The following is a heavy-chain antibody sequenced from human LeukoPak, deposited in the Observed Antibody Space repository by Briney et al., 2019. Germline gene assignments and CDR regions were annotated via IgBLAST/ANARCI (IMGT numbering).Heavy chain of an antibody. CDR2: ISSSSSTI. J-gene: IGHJ4*02. V-gene: IGHV3-48*01. D-gene: IGHD2-2*01. CDR1: GFTFSSYS. Sequence: GGSLRLSCAASGFTFSSYSMNWVRQAPGKGLEWVSYISSSSSTIYYADSVKGRFTISRDNAKNSLYLQMNSLRAEDTAVYYCAKARGYCSSTSCFRPFDYWGQGTLVTVSS. CDR3: AKARGYCSSTSCFRPFDY.